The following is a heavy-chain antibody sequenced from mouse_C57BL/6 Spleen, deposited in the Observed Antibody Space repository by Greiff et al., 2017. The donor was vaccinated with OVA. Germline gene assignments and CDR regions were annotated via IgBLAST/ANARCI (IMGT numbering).Heavy chain of an antibody. Sequence: QVQLKQPGAELVRPGSSVKLSCKASGYTFTSYWMHWVKQRPIQGLEWIGNIDPSDSETHYNQKFKDKATLTVDKSSSTAYMQLSSLTSEDSAVYYCASRGDYEDFDYWGQGTTLTVSS. J-gene: IGHJ2*01. CDR3: ASRGDYEDFDY. D-gene: IGHD2-4*01. CDR2: IDPSDSET. CDR1: GYTFTSYW. V-gene: IGHV1-52*01.